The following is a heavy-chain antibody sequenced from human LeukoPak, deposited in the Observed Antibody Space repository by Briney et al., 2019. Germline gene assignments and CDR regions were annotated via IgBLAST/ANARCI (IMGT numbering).Heavy chain of an antibody. CDR3: AKGGYCSGGTCTSDWFDP. J-gene: IGHJ5*02. CDR1: GFTFSSYS. V-gene: IGHV3-21*04. D-gene: IGHD2-15*01. CDR2: ISSSSSYI. Sequence: GGSLRLACAASGFTFSSYSMNWVRQAPGKGLEWVSSISSSSSYIYYADSVKGRFTISRDNAKNSLYLQMNSLISDDTAFYYCAKGGYCSGGTCTSDWFDPWGQGTQVIVSS.